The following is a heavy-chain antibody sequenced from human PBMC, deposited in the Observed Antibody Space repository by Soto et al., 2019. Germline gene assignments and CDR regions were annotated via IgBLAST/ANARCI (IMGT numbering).Heavy chain of an antibody. V-gene: IGHV4-39*01. CDR3: ASLYGDYVSY. CDR2: IYYSGST. D-gene: IGHD4-17*01. Sequence: QLQLQESGPGLVKPSETLSLTCTVSGGSISSSSYYWGWIRQPPGKGLEWIGSIYYSGSTYYNPSLKSRVTISVDTSKDQVSLELSSVTAADTAVYYCASLYGDYVSYWGQGTLVTVSS. J-gene: IGHJ4*02. CDR1: GGSISSSSYY.